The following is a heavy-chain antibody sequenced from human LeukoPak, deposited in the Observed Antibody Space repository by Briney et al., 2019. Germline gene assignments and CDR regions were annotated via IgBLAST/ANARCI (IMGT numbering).Heavy chain of an antibody. D-gene: IGHD3-10*01. CDR3: ARVMAYGSGSYYLSRSSINWFDP. V-gene: IGHV1-18*01. CDR1: GYTFTSYG. Sequence: ASVNVSCKASGYTFTSYGISWVRQAPGQGLEWMGWISAYNGNTNYAQKLQGRATMPTDTSTSTAYMELRSLRSDDTAVYYCARVMAYGSGSYYLSRSSINWFDPWGQGTLVTVSS. CDR2: ISAYNGNT. J-gene: IGHJ5*02.